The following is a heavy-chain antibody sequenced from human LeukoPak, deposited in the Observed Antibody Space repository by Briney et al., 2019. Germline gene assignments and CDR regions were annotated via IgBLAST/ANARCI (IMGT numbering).Heavy chain of an antibody. V-gene: IGHV3-21*01. CDR2: IGSSSSYI. J-gene: IGHJ4*02. D-gene: IGHD4-17*01. Sequence: PGGSLGLSCAASGFTFSSYSMNWVRQAPGRGLEWVSSIGSSSSYIYYADSVKGRFTISRDNAKNSLYLQMNSLRAEDTAVYYCARDHFVMTTVATTPIYWGQGTLVTVSS. CDR3: ARDHFVMTTVATTPIY. CDR1: GFTFSSYS.